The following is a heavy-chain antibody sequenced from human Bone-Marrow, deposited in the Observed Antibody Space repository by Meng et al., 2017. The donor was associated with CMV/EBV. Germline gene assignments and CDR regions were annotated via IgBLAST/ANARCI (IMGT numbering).Heavy chain of an antibody. CDR1: GYTFTGYD. J-gene: IGHJ6*01. Sequence: ASVKVSCKASGYTFTGYDINWVRQATGQGLEWMGWMNPNSGNTGYAQKFQGRVTMTRNTSISTAYMELSSLRSEDTAVYYCARQGGYYDFWSGYHRYYYYGMDVWGQGTTVNVAS. CDR3: ARQGGYYDFWSGYHRYYYYGMDV. CDR2: MNPNSGNT. D-gene: IGHD3-3*01. V-gene: IGHV1-8*01.